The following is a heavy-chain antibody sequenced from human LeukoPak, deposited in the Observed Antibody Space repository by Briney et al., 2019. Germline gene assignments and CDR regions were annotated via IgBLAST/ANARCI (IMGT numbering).Heavy chain of an antibody. D-gene: IGHD4-17*01. CDR1: GGTFSSYA. CDR2: IIPILGIA. V-gene: IGHV1-69*04. Sequence: SVKVSCKASGGTFSSYAISWVRQAPGQGLEWMGRIIPILGIANYAQKFQGRVTITADKSTSTAYMELSSLRSEDTAVYYCASPLNYGDYADYFDYWGQGTLVTVSS. CDR3: ASPLNYGDYADYFDY. J-gene: IGHJ4*02.